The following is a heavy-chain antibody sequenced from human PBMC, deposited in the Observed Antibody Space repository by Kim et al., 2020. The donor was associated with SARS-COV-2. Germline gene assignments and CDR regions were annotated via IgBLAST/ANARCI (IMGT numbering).Heavy chain of an antibody. CDR2: IISKTDGGTT. J-gene: IGHJ4*02. Sequence: GGSLRLSCAASGFTFSNAWMSWVRQAPGKGLEWVGRIISKTDGGTTDYAAPVKGRFTISRDDSKNTLYLQMNSLKTEDTAVYYCTTFEGYSSSWYFDYWGQGTLVTVSS. CDR3: TTFEGYSSSWYFDY. CDR1: GFTFSNAW. D-gene: IGHD6-13*01. V-gene: IGHV3-15*01.